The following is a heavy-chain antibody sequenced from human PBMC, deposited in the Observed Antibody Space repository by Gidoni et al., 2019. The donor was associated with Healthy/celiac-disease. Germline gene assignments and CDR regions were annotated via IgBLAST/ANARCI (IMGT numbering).Heavy chain of an antibody. J-gene: IGHJ6*02. Sequence: EVQLVESGGGLVKPGGSLRLSCAASGFTFSNAWMSWVGQAPGKGLEWVGRIKSKTDGGTTDYAAPVKGRFTISRDDSKNTLYLQMNSLKTEDTAVYYCTTDLNSHYYGSGSYYRYYYYGMDVWGQGTTVTVSS. D-gene: IGHD3-10*01. V-gene: IGHV3-15*01. CDR3: TTDLNSHYYGSGSYYRYYYYGMDV. CDR1: GFTFSNAW. CDR2: IKSKTDGGTT.